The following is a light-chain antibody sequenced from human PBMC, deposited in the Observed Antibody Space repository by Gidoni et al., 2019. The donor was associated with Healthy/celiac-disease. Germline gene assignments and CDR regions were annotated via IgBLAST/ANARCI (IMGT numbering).Light chain of an antibody. J-gene: IGKJ2*01. CDR1: QSISSH. V-gene: IGKV1-39*01. CDR2: AAS. Sequence: IQMTQSPSSLSASVGDRVTITCRASQSISSHFNWYQQKPGKAPKLLIYAASSLQSGVPSRVSGSGSGTDFNLTISSLQPEDIATYYCQQSYSTPYTFGQGTKLEIK. CDR3: QQSYSTPYT.